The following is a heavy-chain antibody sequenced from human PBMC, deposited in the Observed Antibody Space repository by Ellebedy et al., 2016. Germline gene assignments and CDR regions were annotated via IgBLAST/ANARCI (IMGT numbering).Heavy chain of an antibody. CDR3: AKDRTVGATPTYYFDY. CDR2: ISETGGST. D-gene: IGHD1-26*01. CDR1: GFTFSSYA. J-gene: IGHJ4*02. V-gene: IGHV3-23*01. Sequence: GGSLRLXXEASGFTFSSYAMSWVRQAPGKGLEWVSAISETGGSTYYADSVKGRFTISRDNSKNTLYLQVNSLRAEDTAVYYCAKDRTVGATPTYYFDYWGQGTLVTVSS.